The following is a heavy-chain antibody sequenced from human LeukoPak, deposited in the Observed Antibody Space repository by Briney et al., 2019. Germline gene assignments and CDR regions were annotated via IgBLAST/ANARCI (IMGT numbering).Heavy chain of an antibody. V-gene: IGHV4-4*07. CDR1: GGSISSYY. CDR2: IHTSGST. J-gene: IGHJ4*02. Sequence: PSETLSLTCTVSGGSISSYYWSWIRQPAGKGLEWIGRIHTSGSTNYSPSLKSRVTMSVDTSKNQFSLKLSSVTAADTAVYYCARDRGTWNDDGFDYWGQGTLVTVSS. D-gene: IGHD1-1*01. CDR3: ARDRGTWNDDGFDY.